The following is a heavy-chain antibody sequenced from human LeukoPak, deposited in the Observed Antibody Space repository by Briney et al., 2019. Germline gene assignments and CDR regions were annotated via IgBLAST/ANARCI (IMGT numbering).Heavy chain of an antibody. CDR1: GYTFTSYA. J-gene: IGHJ5*02. V-gene: IGHV1-3*01. D-gene: IGHD2-2*01. Sequence: ASVKVSCKASGYTFTSYAMHWVRQAPGQRLEWMGWINAGNGNTKYSQKFQGRVTITRDTSASTAYMELSSLRSEDTAVYYCASGAQGLRYCSSTSCPGWFDPWGQGTLVTVSS. CDR3: ASGAQGLRYCSSTSCPGWFDP. CDR2: INAGNGNT.